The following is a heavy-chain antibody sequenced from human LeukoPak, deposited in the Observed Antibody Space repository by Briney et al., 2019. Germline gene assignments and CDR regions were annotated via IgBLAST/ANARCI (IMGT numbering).Heavy chain of an antibody. J-gene: IGHJ4*02. V-gene: IGHV3-23*01. CDR1: GFTFSSHA. Sequence: GGSLRLSCAASGFTFSSHAMSWVRQAPGKELEWVSTITGSGGTTYYADSVKGRFTISRDNSESTLYLQMNTLRAEDTALYYCAKRGYYYESSGYYYFDYWGQGSLVTVSS. D-gene: IGHD3-22*01. CDR2: ITGSGGTT. CDR3: AKRGYYYESSGYYYFDY.